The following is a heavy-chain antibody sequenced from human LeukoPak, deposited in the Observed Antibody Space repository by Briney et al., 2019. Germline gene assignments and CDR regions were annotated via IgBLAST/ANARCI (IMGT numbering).Heavy chain of an antibody. J-gene: IGHJ3*02. CDR3: ARARSMIVVVISDAFDI. D-gene: IGHD3-22*01. V-gene: IGHV1-18*01. Sequence: ASVKVSCKASGYTFTSYGISWVRQAPGQGLEWMGWISAYNGNTNYAQKLQGRVTMTTDTSTSTAYMELRSLRSDDTAVYYCARARSMIVVVISDAFDIWGQGTMVTVSS. CDR1: GYTFTSYG. CDR2: ISAYNGNT.